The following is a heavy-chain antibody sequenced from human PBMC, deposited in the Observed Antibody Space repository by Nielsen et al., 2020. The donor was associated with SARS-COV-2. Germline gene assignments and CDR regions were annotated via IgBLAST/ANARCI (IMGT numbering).Heavy chain of an antibody. D-gene: IGHD5-12*01. V-gene: IGHV3-11*03. CDR3: ATENVDKRDYGLDV. Sequence: GESLKISCAASGFTFDDYGMSWVRQAPGKGLEWASYISDSSSYTNYAESVKGRFTISRDNAKNSLYLQMNSLRAEDTAVYYCATENVDKRDYGLDVWGQGTTVTVSS. J-gene: IGHJ6*02. CDR1: GFTFDDYG. CDR2: ISDSSSYT.